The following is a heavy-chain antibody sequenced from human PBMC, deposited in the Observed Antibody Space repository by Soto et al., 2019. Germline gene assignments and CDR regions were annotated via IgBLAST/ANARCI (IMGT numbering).Heavy chain of an antibody. CDR2: IYWDDDK. J-gene: IGHJ4*02. CDR3: ARTSVTMVRGVIGFDY. D-gene: IGHD3-10*01. Sequence: QPPGKALEWLALIYWDDDKRYSPSLKSRLTITKDTSKNQVVLTMTNMDPVDTATYYCARTSVTMVRGVIGFDYWGQGTLVTVSS. V-gene: IGHV2-5*02.